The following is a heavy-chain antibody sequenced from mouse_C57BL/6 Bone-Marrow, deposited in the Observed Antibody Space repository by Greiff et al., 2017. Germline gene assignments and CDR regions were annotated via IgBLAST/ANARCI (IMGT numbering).Heavy chain of an antibody. CDR2: IRSKSNNYAT. CDR1: GFSFNTYA. J-gene: IGHJ1*03. CDR3: VRHFYDGYYGDFDV. V-gene: IGHV10-1*01. D-gene: IGHD2-3*01. Sequence: GGGLVQPKGSLKLSCAASGFSFNTYAMNWVRQAPGKGLEWVARIRSKSNNYATYYADSVKDRFTISRDDSESMLYLQMNNLKTEDTAMYYCVRHFYDGYYGDFDVWGTGTTVTVSS.